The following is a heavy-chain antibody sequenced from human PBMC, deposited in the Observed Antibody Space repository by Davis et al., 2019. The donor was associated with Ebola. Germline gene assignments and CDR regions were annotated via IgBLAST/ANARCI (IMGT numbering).Heavy chain of an antibody. CDR1: GYTFTSYG. Sequence: AASVKVSCKASGYTFTSYGISWVRQAPGQGLEWMGWISAYNGNTNYAQKLQGRVTITRDTSASTAYMELSSLRSEDTAVYYCAREKVWFEALNYYYYYGMDVWGQGTTVTVSS. D-gene: IGHD3-10*01. V-gene: IGHV1-18*01. CDR3: AREKVWFEALNYYYYYGMDV. J-gene: IGHJ6*02. CDR2: ISAYNGNT.